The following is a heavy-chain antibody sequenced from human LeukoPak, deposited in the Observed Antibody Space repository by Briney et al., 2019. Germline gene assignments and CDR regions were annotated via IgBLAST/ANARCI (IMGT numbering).Heavy chain of an antibody. D-gene: IGHD4-23*01. CDR3: AKDVYGGNRNWYFDL. Sequence: PGGSLRLSCAASGFTFSDYYMSWIRQAPGKGLEWVSYISRSGSTIYYADSVKGRFTISRDNAKNSLYLQMNSLRAEDTAVYYCAKDVYGGNRNWYFDLWGRGTLVTVSS. CDR1: GFTFSDYY. J-gene: IGHJ2*01. V-gene: IGHV3-11*04. CDR2: ISRSGSTI.